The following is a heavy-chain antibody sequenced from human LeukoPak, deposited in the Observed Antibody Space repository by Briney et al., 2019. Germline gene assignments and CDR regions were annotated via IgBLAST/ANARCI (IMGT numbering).Heavy chain of an antibody. V-gene: IGHV3-23*01. CDR3: VKLRGIYLDFDY. CDR2: IIGSGGYT. Sequence: GGSLRLSCAASGFSFSSYAMSWVRQAPGKGLEWVSAIIGSGGYTYYADSVKGRFTISRDNSKNTLSLQMDSLRAEDTAVYYCVKLRGIYLDFDYWGQGTLVTVSS. D-gene: IGHD1-26*01. CDR1: GFSFSSYA. J-gene: IGHJ4*02.